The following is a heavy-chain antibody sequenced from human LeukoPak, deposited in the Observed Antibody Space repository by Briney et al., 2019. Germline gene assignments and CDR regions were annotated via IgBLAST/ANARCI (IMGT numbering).Heavy chain of an antibody. Sequence: SETLSLTCTVSSGSISSSSYYWGWIRQPPGKGLEWIGSIYYSGSTYYNPSLKSRVTISVDTSKNQFSLKLSSVTAADTAVYYCARDRVVVTAIYYYYYGMDVWGQGTTVTVSS. D-gene: IGHD2-21*02. V-gene: IGHV4-39*07. CDR2: IYYSGST. CDR1: SGSISSSSYY. CDR3: ARDRVVVTAIYYYYYGMDV. J-gene: IGHJ6*02.